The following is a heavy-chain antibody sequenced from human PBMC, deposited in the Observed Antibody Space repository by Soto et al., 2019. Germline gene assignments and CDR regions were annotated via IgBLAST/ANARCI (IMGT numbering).Heavy chain of an antibody. J-gene: IGHJ2*01. V-gene: IGHV4-30-4*01. CDR2: VYYSGSS. D-gene: IGHD3-22*01. Sequence: TLYLTCSVSGGSINNDDFYWSWLRQTPGKGLQWIGYVYYSGSSDCIPSLKSRLSMSIDKSKNQFTLKLSSVTAADTAIYYCARMSYYYDKWYFDLWGRGTLVTVSS. CDR3: ARMSYYYDKWYFDL. CDR1: GGSINNDDFY.